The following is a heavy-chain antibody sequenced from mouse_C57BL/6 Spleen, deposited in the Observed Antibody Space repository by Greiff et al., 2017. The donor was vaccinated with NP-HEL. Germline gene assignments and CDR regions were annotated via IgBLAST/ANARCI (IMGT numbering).Heavy chain of an antibody. CDR1: GYAFSSSW. J-gene: IGHJ4*01. CDR3: ARLMDY. V-gene: IGHV1-82*01. Sequence: VKLQQSGPELVKPGASVKISCKASGYAFSSSWMNWVKQGPGKGLEWIGRIYPGDGDTNYNGKFKGKATLTADKSSSTAYMQLSSLTSEDSAVYFCARLMDYWGQGTSVTVSS. CDR2: IYPGDGDT.